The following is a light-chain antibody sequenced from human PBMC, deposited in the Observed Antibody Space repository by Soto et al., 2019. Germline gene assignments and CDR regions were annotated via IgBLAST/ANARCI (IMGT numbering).Light chain of an antibody. Sequence: EIVLTQSPGTLSLPPGERATLSCRASHSVISRYLAWYQQKPGQAPRLLINGSSSRATGIPDRFSGSGSETDFTLTISRLEPEDFAVYYCQQYGSSPITFGQGTRLEIK. CDR2: GSS. V-gene: IGKV3-20*01. J-gene: IGKJ5*01. CDR3: QQYGSSPIT. CDR1: HSVISRY.